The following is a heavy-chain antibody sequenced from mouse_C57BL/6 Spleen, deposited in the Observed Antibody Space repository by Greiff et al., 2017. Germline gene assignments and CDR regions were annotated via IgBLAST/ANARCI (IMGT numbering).Heavy chain of an antibody. J-gene: IGHJ2*01. D-gene: IGHD1-1*01. CDR1: GYTFTGYW. CDR2: ILPGSGST. CDR3: ARKDFYDGSGYYFDD. Sequence: QVQLQQSGAELMKPGASVKLSCKATGYTFTGYWIEWVKQRPGHGLEWIGEILPGSGSTNYNEKFKGKATFTADTSSNTAYMQLSSLTTEDSAIYYGARKDFYDGSGYYFDDWGQGTTLTVSS. V-gene: IGHV1-9*01.